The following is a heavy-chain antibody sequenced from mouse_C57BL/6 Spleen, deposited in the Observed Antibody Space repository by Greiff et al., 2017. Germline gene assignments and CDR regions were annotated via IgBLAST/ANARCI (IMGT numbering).Heavy chain of an antibody. J-gene: IGHJ2*01. V-gene: IGHV1-82*01. CDR1: GYAFSSSW. CDR3: ARFITTVD. D-gene: IGHD1-1*01. Sequence: VQLQQSGPELVKPGASVKISCKASGYAFSSSWMNWVKQRPGKGLEWIGRIYPGDGDTNYNGKFKGKATLTADKSSSTAYMQLSSLTSEDSAVYFCARFITTVDWGQGTTLTVSS. CDR2: IYPGDGDT.